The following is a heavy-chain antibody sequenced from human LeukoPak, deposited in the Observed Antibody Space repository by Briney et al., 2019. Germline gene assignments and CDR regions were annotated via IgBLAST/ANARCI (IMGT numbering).Heavy chain of an antibody. CDR3: ARDRMRRGYYYDSNYSMDV. Sequence: SSETLSLTCTVSGGSISSGGYYWSWIRPHTGKGLEWFGYLYYSGSTYYNPSLKRRVTISVDTSKNQFSLKLSSVTAADTAVYYCARDRMRRGYYYDSNYSMDVWGQGTTVTVSS. V-gene: IGHV4-31*03. D-gene: IGHD3-22*01. J-gene: IGHJ6*02. CDR1: GGSISSGGYY. CDR2: LYYSGST.